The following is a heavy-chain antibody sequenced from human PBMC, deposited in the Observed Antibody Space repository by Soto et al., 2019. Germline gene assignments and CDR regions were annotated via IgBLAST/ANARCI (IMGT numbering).Heavy chain of an antibody. V-gene: IGHV4-39*01. Sequence: PSETLSLTCTVSGGSISSSSYYWGLFRQPPGKGLEWIGSIYYSGSTYYNPSLKSRVTISVDTSKNQFSLKLSSVTAADTAVYYCARQLLGWFGPWGQGTLVTVSS. D-gene: IGHD3-10*01. J-gene: IGHJ5*02. CDR2: IYYSGST. CDR1: GGSISSSSYY. CDR3: ARQLLGWFGP.